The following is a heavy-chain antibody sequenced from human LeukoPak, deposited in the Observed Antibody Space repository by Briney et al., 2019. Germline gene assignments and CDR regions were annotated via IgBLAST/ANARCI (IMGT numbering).Heavy chain of an antibody. V-gene: IGHV3-53*01. D-gene: IGHD3-22*01. Sequence: GGSLRLSCAASGFNFSTYWMTWVRQVLGKGLEWVSVIYSGGSTYYADSVKGRFTISRDNSKNTVFLQMNSLRAEDTAVYYCARDRFGGYYPLDWGQGTLVTVSS. CDR1: GFNFSTYW. J-gene: IGHJ4*02. CDR2: IYSGGST. CDR3: ARDRFGGYYPLD.